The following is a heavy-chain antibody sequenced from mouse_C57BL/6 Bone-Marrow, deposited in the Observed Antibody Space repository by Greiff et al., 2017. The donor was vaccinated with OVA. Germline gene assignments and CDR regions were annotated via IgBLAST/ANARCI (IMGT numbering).Heavy chain of an antibody. J-gene: IGHJ2*01. CDR1: GYTFTDYY. D-gene: IGHD4-1*01. Sequence: VQLQQSGAELVRPGASVKLSCKASGYTFTDYYINWVKHRPGQGLEWIARIYPGSGNTYYNEKFKGKATLTAEKSSSTAYMQLSSLTSEDSAVYFCARAGTRDYWGQGTTLTVSS. CDR2: IYPGSGNT. CDR3: ARAGTRDY. V-gene: IGHV1-76*01.